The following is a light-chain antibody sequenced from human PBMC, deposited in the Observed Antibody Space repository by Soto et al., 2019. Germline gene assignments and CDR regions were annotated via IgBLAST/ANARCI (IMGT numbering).Light chain of an antibody. CDR2: EVT. CDR3: TSYTSSRTWV. V-gene: IGLV2-18*02. J-gene: IGLJ3*02. CDR1: SSDVGSYNR. Sequence: QSALTQPPSVSGSPGQSVTISCTGTSSDVGSYNRVSWYQQPPGTAPKLMIYEVTNRPSGVPNRFSASKSGNTASLTISGLTDENEADSYCTSYTSSRTWVFGGGTKLTVL.